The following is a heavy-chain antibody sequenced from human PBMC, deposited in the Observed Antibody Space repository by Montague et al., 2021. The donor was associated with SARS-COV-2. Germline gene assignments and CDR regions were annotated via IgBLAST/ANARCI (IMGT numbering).Heavy chain of an antibody. CDR2: MHYSGST. CDR1: GGSITGYF. CDR3: ASVPFSSGWYYLDY. Sequence: SETLSLTCTLSGGSITGYFWTWIRQPPGKGLEWLGLMHYSGSTKYNPSLESRVTMSIDTSESQFSLHLRSVTAADTGVYYCASVPFSSGWYYLDYWGQGTLATVSS. D-gene: IGHD3-22*01. J-gene: IGHJ4*02. V-gene: IGHV4-59*12.